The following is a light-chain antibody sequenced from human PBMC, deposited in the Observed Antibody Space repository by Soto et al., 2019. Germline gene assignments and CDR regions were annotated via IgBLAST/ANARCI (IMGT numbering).Light chain of an antibody. V-gene: IGKV1-33*01. CDR3: QQYDNLPYS. CDR1: HDITNY. Sequence: DIQMTQSPSSLSASVGDRVTITCQASHDITNYVNWYQQKPGRPPKLVIYDTSNLEIGVPSRCSSSRSGADFTISSYGLQPEDNSTYWCQQYDNLPYSFGQGTKLEI. CDR2: DTS. J-gene: IGKJ2*01.